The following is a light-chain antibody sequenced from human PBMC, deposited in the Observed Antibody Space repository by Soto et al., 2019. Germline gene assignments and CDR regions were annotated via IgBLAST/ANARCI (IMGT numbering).Light chain of an antibody. Sequence: DIVMTQSPLSLPVTPGEPASISCRSSQSLLQSNGYNYLDWYLQKPGQSPQLLVYEVSNRFSGVPDRLSGSGSGTDFTLKISRVEAEDVGVYYCMQSIQLPLTFGGGTKVDIK. J-gene: IGKJ4*01. CDR3: MQSIQLPLT. CDR1: QSLLQSNGYNY. V-gene: IGKV2D-29*02. CDR2: EVS.